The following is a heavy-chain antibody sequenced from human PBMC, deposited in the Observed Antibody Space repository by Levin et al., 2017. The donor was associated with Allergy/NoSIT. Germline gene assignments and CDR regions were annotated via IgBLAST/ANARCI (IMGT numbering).Heavy chain of an antibody. CDR2: IPRRGSPI. Sequence: GGSLRLSCEPSGFSLDMFDMIWVRQPPGRGLEWVASIPRRGSPIKYADSVKGRFTISSANAQHSVSLFMANLRVEDTALYCCVRDGTANCFDYAMDVWGRGTTVTVSS. V-gene: IGHV3-48*03. J-gene: IGHJ6*02. D-gene: IGHD1-7*01. CDR1: GFSLDMFD. CDR3: VRDGTANCFDYAMDV.